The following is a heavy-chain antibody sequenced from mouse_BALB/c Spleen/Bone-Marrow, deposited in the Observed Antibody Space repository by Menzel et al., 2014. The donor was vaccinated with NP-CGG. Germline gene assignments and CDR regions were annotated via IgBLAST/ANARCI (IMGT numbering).Heavy chain of an antibody. Sequence: VQLQQSGAELVKPGASVKMSCKASDYTFTSYWMHWVKQRPGQGLEWIGTIDPSDSYTSYNQKFKGKATLTVDTSSSTAYMQLSSLTSEDSAVYYCTRRDTTVERAWFAYWGQGTLVTVSA. CDR2: IDPSDSYT. CDR3: TRRDTTVERAWFAY. J-gene: IGHJ3*01. D-gene: IGHD1-1*01. V-gene: IGHV1S127*01. CDR1: DYTFTSYW.